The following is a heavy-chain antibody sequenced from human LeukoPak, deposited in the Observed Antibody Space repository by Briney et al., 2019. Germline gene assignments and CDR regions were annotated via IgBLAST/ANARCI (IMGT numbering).Heavy chain of an antibody. CDR3: ARDSGYSSGWSGDYYYYYGMAV. D-gene: IGHD6-19*01. CDR1: GGSISSYY. V-gene: IGHV4-4*07. CDR2: IYTSGST. Sequence: SETLSLTCTVSGGSISSYYWSWIRQPAGKRREWIVRIYTSGSTNYNPSLKSRVTMSVDTSKNQFSLKLSSVTAADTAVYYCARDSGYSSGWSGDYYYYYGMAVWGQGTTVIVS. J-gene: IGHJ6*02.